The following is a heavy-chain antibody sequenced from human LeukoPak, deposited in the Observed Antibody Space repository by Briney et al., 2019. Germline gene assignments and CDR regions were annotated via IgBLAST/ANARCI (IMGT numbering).Heavy chain of an antibody. J-gene: IGHJ3*02. CDR1: GYTFTGYY. CDR3: ARDRSLECSSTSCYRFAFDI. D-gene: IGHD2-2*01. CDR2: INPNSGGT. V-gene: IGHV1-2*02. Sequence: ASVKVSCKASGYTFTGYYMHWVRQAPGQGLEWMGWINPNSGGTNYAQKFQGRVTMTRDTSISTAYMELRSLRSDDTAVYYCARDRSLECSSTSCYRFAFDIWGQGTMVTVSS.